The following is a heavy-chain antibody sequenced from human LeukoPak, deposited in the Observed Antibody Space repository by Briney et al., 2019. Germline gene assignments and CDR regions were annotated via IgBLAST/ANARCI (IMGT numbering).Heavy chain of an antibody. V-gene: IGHV4-39*07. J-gene: IGHJ5*02. CDR2: IYYSGST. CDR1: GGSISSSSYY. Sequence: PSETLSLTCTVCGGSISSSSYYWGWIRQPPGKGLEWIGSIYYSGSTYYNPSLKSRVTISVDTSKNQFSLELSSVTAADTAVYYCARGGGYRQHWFDPWGQGTLVTVSS. D-gene: IGHD3-16*02. CDR3: ARGGGYRQHWFDP.